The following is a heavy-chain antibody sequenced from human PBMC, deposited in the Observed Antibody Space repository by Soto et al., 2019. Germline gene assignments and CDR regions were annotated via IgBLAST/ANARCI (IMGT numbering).Heavy chain of an antibody. D-gene: IGHD2-15*01. CDR3: ARGYCSGGSCYSFLPYYGMDV. Sequence: GWCLSVDRAAAGLGFSVDIVDCVRQAPGKGLEWVSYISSSSSTIYYADSVKGRFTISRDNAKNSLYLQMNSLRDEDTAVYYCARGYCSGGSCYSFLPYYGMDVWGQGTTVTVSS. V-gene: IGHV3-48*02. CDR2: ISSSSSTI. J-gene: IGHJ6*02. CDR1: GLGFSVDI.